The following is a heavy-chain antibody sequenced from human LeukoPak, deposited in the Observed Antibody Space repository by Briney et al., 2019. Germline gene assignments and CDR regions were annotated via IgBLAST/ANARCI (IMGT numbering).Heavy chain of an antibody. Sequence: GASVKVSCKVSGYTLTELSMHWVRQAPGKGLEWMGGFDPEDGETIYAQKFQGRVTMTEDTSTDTAYMELSSLRSEDTAVYYCATDRDFRSGSYSYYYYGMDVWGQGTTVTVSS. CDR1: GYTLTELS. V-gene: IGHV1-24*01. D-gene: IGHD1-26*01. CDR2: FDPEDGET. J-gene: IGHJ6*02. CDR3: ATDRDFRSGSYSYYYYGMDV.